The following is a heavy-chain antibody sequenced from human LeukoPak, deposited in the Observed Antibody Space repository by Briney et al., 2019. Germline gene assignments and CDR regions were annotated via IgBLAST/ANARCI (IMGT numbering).Heavy chain of an antibody. CDR1: GVAFSGYG. J-gene: IGHJ4*02. CDR3: ARARGTTPNYLDS. V-gene: IGHV3-33*01. Sequence: PGGPLRLSCAASGVAFSGYGWHWVRQAPGKGLEWVALIWYDGNNKYYGDSVKGRITISRDDSKKTVYLHMDSLRAEDTAVYYCARARGTTPNYLDSWGQGTLVTVSS. CDR2: IWYDGNNK. D-gene: IGHD3-16*01.